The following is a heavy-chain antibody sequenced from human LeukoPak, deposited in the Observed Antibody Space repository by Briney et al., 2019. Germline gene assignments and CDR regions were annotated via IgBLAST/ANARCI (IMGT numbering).Heavy chain of an antibody. CDR2: ISWNSGSI. Sequence: PGGSLRLSCVASGFTFDDYAMHWVRQAPGKGLEWVSSISWNSGSIGYADSVKGRFTISRDNAKNSLYLQMNSLRAEDTALYHCARESGYPGAFGIWGQGTMVTVSS. J-gene: IGHJ3*02. V-gene: IGHV3-9*01. CDR3: ARESGYPGAFGI. CDR1: GFTFDDYA. D-gene: IGHD5-12*01.